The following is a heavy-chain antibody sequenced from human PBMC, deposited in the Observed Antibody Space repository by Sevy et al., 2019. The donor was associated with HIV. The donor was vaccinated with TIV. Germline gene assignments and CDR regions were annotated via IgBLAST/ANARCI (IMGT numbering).Heavy chain of an antibody. Sequence: GGSLRLSCAASGFTFSSYNMNWVRQTPGKGLEWVSFISSGSGYIYYADSVKGRFTISRDNAKNSLYLQMNSLRAEDTAVYYCARDRQGITVAGTAIDYWGQGTLVTVSS. J-gene: IGHJ4*02. D-gene: IGHD6-19*01. CDR2: ISSGSGYI. CDR1: GFTFSSYN. V-gene: IGHV3-21*01. CDR3: ARDRQGITVAGTAIDY.